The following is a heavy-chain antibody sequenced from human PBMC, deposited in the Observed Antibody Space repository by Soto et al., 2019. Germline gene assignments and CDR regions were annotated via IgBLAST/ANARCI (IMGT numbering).Heavy chain of an antibody. CDR1: GFTFSTFA. D-gene: IGHD2-15*01. V-gene: IGHV3-23*01. J-gene: IGHJ4*02. Sequence: GGSLRLSCAASGFTFSTFAMSWVRQAPGKGLEWVSGISGRGGSTFYADSVKGRFIVSRDNSKNTQYLEMNSLRVDDTAIYYCARVIGSGGSFEDWGQGILVTVSS. CDR2: ISGRGGST. CDR3: ARVIGSGGSFED.